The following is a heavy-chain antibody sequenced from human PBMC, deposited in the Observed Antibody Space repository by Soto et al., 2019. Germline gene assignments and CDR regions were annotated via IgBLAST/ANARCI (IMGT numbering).Heavy chain of an antibody. J-gene: IGHJ4*02. V-gene: IGHV3-33*01. CDR1: GFTFSSYG. CDR3: ARDHIVVVPAVGWYFDY. CDR2: IWYDGSNK. Sequence: PGGSLRLSCAASGFTFSSYGMHWVRQAPGKGLEWVAVIWYDGSNKYYADSVKGRFTISRGNSKNTLYLQMNSLRAEDTAVYYCARDHIVVVPAVGWYFDYWGQGTLVTVSS. D-gene: IGHD2-2*01.